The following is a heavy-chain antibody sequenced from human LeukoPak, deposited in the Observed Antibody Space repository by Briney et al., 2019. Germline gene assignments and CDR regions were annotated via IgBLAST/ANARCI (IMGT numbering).Heavy chain of an antibody. V-gene: IGHV4-34*01. Sequence: PSETLSLTCAVYGGSFSGYYWSWIRQPPGKGLEWIGEINHSGSTNYNPSLKSRVTISVDTSKNQFSLKLSSVTAADTAVYYCARDSVSGERFLEWLLPAFDYWGQGTLVTVSS. CDR2: INHSGST. CDR3: ARDSVSGERFLEWLLPAFDY. CDR1: GGSFSGYY. D-gene: IGHD3-3*01. J-gene: IGHJ4*02.